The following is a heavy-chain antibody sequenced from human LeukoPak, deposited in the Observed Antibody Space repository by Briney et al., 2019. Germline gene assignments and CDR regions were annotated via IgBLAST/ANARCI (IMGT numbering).Heavy chain of an antibody. CDR1: GFTFSSYA. V-gene: IGHV3-23*01. CDR3: AKDGTYYDY. J-gene: IGHJ4*02. Sequence: TGGSLRLSCAASGFTFSSYAMSWVRQAPGKGLEGVSGITGNGGRIYYADSVKGRFTIPRDNSKNTLYPQMNNLRAEDTAVYYCAKDGTYYDYWGQGTLVAVSS. CDR2: ITGNGGRI.